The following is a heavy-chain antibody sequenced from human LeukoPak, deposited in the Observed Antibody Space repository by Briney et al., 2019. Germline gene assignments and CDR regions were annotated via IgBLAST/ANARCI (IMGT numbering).Heavy chain of an antibody. CDR3: VKDPSGNYFYFDY. CDR1: GFTISSFA. CDR2: ISSDGGRT. J-gene: IGHJ4*02. V-gene: IGHV3-64D*09. D-gene: IGHD1-26*01. Sequence: PGGSLRLSCSASGFTISSFAMFWVRQAPGKGLEYVSGISSDGGRTNYADSVKARFTISRDNSKVTLYLQMTSLRPEDTAIYYCVKDPSGNYFYFDYWGQGTLVTVSS.